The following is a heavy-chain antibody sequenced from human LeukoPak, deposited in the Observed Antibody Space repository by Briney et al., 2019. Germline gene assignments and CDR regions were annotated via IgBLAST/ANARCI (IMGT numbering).Heavy chain of an antibody. CDR2: INHSGST. CDR3: ARHEHDLLTGYHNVAFDH. J-gene: IGHJ4*02. CDR1: GGSFSGYY. V-gene: IGHV4-34*01. Sequence: SETLSLTCAVYGGSFSGYYWTWIRQPPGKGLEWIGEINHSGSTNYNPSLKSRVTISVDTSKNQFSLKLSSVTAADTAVYYCARHEHDLLTGYHNVAFDHWGQGTLVTVSS. D-gene: IGHD3-9*01.